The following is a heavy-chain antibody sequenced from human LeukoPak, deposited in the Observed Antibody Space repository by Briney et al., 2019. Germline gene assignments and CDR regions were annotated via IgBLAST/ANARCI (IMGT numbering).Heavy chain of an antibody. Sequence: PSETLSLTCTVSGGSISSSSYFWGWVRQPPGKGPEWIGSIFHTGDVYYNPSLRSRVTLSIDTSRNQVSLKVTSVTAADTALYYCARVVASTSIDSWGQGILITVSS. CDR1: GGSISSSSYF. CDR3: ARVVASTSIDS. D-gene: IGHD2-15*01. J-gene: IGHJ4*02. CDR2: IFHTGDV. V-gene: IGHV4-39*01.